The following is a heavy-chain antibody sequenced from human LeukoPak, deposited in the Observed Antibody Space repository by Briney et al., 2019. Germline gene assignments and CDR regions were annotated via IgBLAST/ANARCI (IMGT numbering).Heavy chain of an antibody. Sequence: GGSLRLSCAASGFSVGSHYMTWVRQAPGQGLEWVSVNIDGSTYYADSVEGRFTISRDNARNSLYLQMNSLRAEDTAVYYCARVFRSGSYYLVYFDYWGQGTLVTVSS. CDR2: NIDGST. V-gene: IGHV3-66*01. CDR3: ARVFRSGSYYLVYFDY. J-gene: IGHJ4*02. CDR1: GFSVGSHY. D-gene: IGHD1-26*01.